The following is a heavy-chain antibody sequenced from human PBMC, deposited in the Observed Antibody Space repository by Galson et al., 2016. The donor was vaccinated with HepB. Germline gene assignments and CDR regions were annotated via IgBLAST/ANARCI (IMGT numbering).Heavy chain of an antibody. CDR2: INWSGDTT. D-gene: IGHD6-19*01. CDR3: ARGGATPGQWLDNWFDP. V-gene: IGHV3-20*04. J-gene: IGHJ5*02. CDR1: GFTFSSYS. Sequence: SLRLSCAASGFTFSSYSMNWLRQAPGKGLEWVSGINWSGDTTGYADSVEGRFTISRDNAKNSLFLQMNSLRAEDTAFYYCARGGATPGQWLDNWFDPWGQGTLVSVSS.